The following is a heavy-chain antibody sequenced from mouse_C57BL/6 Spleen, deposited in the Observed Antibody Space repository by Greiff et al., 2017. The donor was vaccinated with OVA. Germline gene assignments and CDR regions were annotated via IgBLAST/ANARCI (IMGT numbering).Heavy chain of an antibody. D-gene: IGHD1-1*02. J-gene: IGHJ1*03. Sequence: VQLQQPGAELVRPGSSVKLSCKASGYTFTSYWMHWVKQRPIQGLEWIGNIDPSDSETHYNQKFKDKATLTVDKSSSTAYMQLSSLTSEDSSVYYCAGRDGVSYWRYFDVWGTGTTVTVSS. CDR1: GYTFTSYW. V-gene: IGHV1-52*01. CDR2: IDPSDSET. CDR3: AGRDGVSYWRYFDV.